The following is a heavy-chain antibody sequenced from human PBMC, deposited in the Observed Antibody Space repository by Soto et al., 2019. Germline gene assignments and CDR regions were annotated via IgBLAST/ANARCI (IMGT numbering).Heavy chain of an antibody. V-gene: IGHV3-15*07. CDR2: IKSKTDGGTT. D-gene: IGHD3-10*01. CDR3: TTALYYYGSGSYYNGGGYYYYGMDV. J-gene: IGHJ6*02. CDR1: GFTFSNAW. Sequence: GGSLRLSCAASGFTFSNAWMNWVRQAPGKGLEWVGRIKSKTDGGTTDYAAPVKGRFTISRDDSKNTLYLQMNSLKTEDTAVYYCTTALYYYGSGSYYNGGGYYYYGMDVWGQGTTVTVSS.